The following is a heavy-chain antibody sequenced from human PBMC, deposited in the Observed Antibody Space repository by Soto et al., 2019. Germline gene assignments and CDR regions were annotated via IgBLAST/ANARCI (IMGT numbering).Heavy chain of an antibody. J-gene: IGHJ5*02. CDR2: IYYSGST. CDR3: ARDALKYSSSWYWFDP. D-gene: IGHD6-13*01. V-gene: IGHV4-39*02. CDR1: GGSISSSSYY. Sequence: PSETLSLTCTVSGGSISSSSYYWGWIRQPPGKGLEWIGSIYYSGSTYYNPSLKSRVTISVDTSKNQFSLKLSSVAAADTAVYYCARDALKYSSSWYWFDPWGQGTLVTVSS.